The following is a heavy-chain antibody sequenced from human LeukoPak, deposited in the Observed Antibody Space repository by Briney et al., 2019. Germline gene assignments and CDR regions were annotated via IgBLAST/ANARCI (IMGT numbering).Heavy chain of an antibody. J-gene: IGHJ4*02. Sequence: GESLKISCKGSGYSFTNNWIGWVRQMPGKGLEWMGIIYPDDSDTTYSPSFQGQVTTSADKSISTAYLQWSSLKASDTAIYYCARQRRGYRGYDFDYWGQGTQVTVSS. D-gene: IGHD5-12*01. CDR2: IYPDDSDT. V-gene: IGHV5-51*01. CDR3: ARQRRGYRGYDFDY. CDR1: GYSFTNNW.